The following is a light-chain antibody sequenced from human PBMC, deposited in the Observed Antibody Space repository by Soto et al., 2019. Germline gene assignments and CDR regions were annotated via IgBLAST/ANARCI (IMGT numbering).Light chain of an antibody. V-gene: IGKV3-20*01. Sequence: DIVLTQSPGTLSLSPGERATLSCRASQSVTTSYLAWYQQKPGQAHRLLIYGASSRATGIPDRFSGSGSGTDFTLTISRLEPEDFAVYYCHQYGSTPITFGGGTKVESK. CDR1: QSVTTSY. CDR3: HQYGSTPIT. CDR2: GAS. J-gene: IGKJ4*01.